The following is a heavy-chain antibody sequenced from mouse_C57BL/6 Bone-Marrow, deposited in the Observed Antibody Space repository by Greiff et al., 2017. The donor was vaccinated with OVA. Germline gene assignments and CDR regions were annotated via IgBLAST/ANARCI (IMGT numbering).Heavy chain of an antibody. D-gene: IGHD4-1*01. CDR2: IDPENGDT. CDR3: TTSGTGAY. Sequence: VQLQQPGAELVKPGASVKLSCTASGFNIKDDYMHWVKQRPEQGLEWIGWIDPENGDTEYASKFQGKATITADTSSNTAYLQLSSLTSEDTAVYYCTTSGTGAYWGQGTLVTVSA. J-gene: IGHJ3*01. V-gene: IGHV14-4*01. CDR1: GFNIKDDY.